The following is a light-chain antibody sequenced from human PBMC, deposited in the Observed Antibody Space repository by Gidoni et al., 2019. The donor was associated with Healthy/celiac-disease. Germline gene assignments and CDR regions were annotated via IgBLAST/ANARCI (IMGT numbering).Light chain of an antibody. Sequence: IQMTQSPSSLSASVGDRVTITCQESQDISNYLNWYQQKPGKAPKLLIYDASNLETGVPSRFSGSGSGTDFTFTISSLQPEDIATYYCQQYDNLSLTFGGGTKVEIK. J-gene: IGKJ4*01. CDR1: QDISNY. V-gene: IGKV1-33*01. CDR3: QQYDNLSLT. CDR2: DAS.